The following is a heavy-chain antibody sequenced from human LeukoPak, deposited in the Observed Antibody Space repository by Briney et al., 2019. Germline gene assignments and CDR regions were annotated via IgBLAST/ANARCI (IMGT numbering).Heavy chain of an antibody. Sequence: GGSLRLSCAASGFTFSSYEMNWVRQAPGKGLEWVSYISGSGSTIYYADSVKGRFTISRDNAKNSLYLQMNSLRAEDTAVYYCARYQWELRPHYYYYMDVWGKGTTVTISS. D-gene: IGHD1-26*01. CDR1: GFTFSSYE. V-gene: IGHV3-48*03. CDR2: ISGSGSTI. J-gene: IGHJ6*03. CDR3: ARYQWELRPHYYYYMDV.